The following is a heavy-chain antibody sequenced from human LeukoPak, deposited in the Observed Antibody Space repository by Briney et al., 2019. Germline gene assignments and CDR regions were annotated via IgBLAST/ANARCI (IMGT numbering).Heavy chain of an antibody. J-gene: IGHJ5*02. Sequence: PSETLSLTCAVYGGSFSGYYWSWIRQPPGKGLEWIGEINHSGSTNYNPSLKSRVTISVDTSKNQFSLKLSSVTAADTAVYYCARLGRFILRSNWFDPWGQGTLVTVSS. V-gene: IGHV4-34*01. CDR1: GGSFSGYY. CDR2: INHSGST. CDR3: ARLGRFILRSNWFDP. D-gene: IGHD3-3*01.